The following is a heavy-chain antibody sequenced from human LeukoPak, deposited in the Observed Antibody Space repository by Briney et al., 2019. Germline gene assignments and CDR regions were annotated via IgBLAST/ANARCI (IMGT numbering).Heavy chain of an antibody. CDR2: ISYDGSNK. CDR3: ARGPGPIAGAKNPFDV. Sequence: GGSLRLSCAASGFTFSSYAMHWVRQAPGKGLEWVAVISYDGSNKYYADSVKGRFTISGDKSKNTLYLQMNSLRPEDTAFYYCARGPGPIAGAKNPFDVWGQGTMVTVSS. D-gene: IGHD1-26*01. CDR1: GFTFSSYA. V-gene: IGHV3-30*01. J-gene: IGHJ3*01.